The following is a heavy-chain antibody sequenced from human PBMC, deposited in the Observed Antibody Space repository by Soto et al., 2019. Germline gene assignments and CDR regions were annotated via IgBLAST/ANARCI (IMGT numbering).Heavy chain of an antibody. CDR3: ASLVHYYYYMDV. CDR1: GFTFSDYY. J-gene: IGHJ6*03. CDR2: ISSSGSTI. Sequence: GGSLRLSCAASGFTFSDYYMSWIRQAPGKGLEWVSYISSSGSTIYYADSVKGRFTISRDNAKNSLYLQMNSLRAEDTAVYYCASLVHYYYYMDVWGKGTTVTVSS. V-gene: IGHV3-11*01.